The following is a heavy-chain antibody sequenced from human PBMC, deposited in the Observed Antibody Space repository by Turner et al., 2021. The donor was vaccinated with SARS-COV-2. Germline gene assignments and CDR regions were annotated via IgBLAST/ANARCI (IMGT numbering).Heavy chain of an antibody. Sequence: QLQLQESGPGLVQPSATLSLTCTVPGGPVSSSDHYWDWIRQPPGKGLDWIGSIHYIGTAYYNPPLKSRVTISVDTSKIQFTLNLTSVTAADSAVYFCARRGRASRFSFDYWGQGRLLTVSS. V-gene: IGHV4-39*01. D-gene: IGHD1-26*01. CDR2: IHYIGTA. J-gene: IGHJ4*02. CDR1: GGPVSSSDHY. CDR3: ARRGRASRFSFDY.